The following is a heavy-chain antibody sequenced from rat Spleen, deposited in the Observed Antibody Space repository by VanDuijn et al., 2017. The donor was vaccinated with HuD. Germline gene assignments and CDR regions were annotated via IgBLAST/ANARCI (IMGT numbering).Heavy chain of an antibody. CDR2: ISTGGGST. Sequence: EVQLVESGGGLVQPGRSIKLSCAASGFIFNNYDMAWVRQAPTKGLEWVAYISTGGGSTYYRDSVKGRFTISRDNAKSTLYLQTNSLRSEDTATYYCARHGYYMFAYWGQGTLVTVSS. D-gene: IGHD1-2*01. CDR1: GFIFNNYD. J-gene: IGHJ3*01. CDR3: ARHGYYMFAY. V-gene: IGHV5-25*01.